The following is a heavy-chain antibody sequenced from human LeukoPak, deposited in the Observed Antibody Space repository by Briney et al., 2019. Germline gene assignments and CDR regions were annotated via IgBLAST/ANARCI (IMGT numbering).Heavy chain of an antibody. J-gene: IGHJ4*02. Sequence: PGGSLRLSCAASGFTFSSYAMSWVRQAPGKGLEWVSAISGSGGSTYYADSVKGRFTISRDNSKNTLYLQMNSLRAEDTAVYYCAKDQAPSSSSWYRSFDYWGQGTLVTDSS. CDR1: GFTFSSYA. CDR2: ISGSGGST. V-gene: IGHV3-23*01. CDR3: AKDQAPSSSSWYRSFDY. D-gene: IGHD6-13*01.